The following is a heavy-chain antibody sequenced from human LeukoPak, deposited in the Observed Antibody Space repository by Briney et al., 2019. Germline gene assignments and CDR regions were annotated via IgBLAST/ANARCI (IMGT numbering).Heavy chain of an antibody. CDR1: GGSISSYY. J-gene: IGHJ4*02. V-gene: IGHV4-59*01. D-gene: IGHD6-13*01. Sequence: SETLSLTCTVSGGSISSYYWSWIRQPPGKGLEWIGYIYYSGSTNYNPSLKSRVTISVETSKNEFSLKLRSVTAADTAVYYCARVTGYRIEDYSDYWGQGTLVTVSS. CDR3: ARVTGYRIEDYSDY. CDR2: IYYSGST.